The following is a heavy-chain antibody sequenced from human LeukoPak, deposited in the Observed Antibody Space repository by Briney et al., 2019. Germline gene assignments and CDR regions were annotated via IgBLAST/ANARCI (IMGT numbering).Heavy chain of an antibody. J-gene: IGHJ3*02. CDR3: ARQGTTVTHEGAFDI. Sequence: GESLKISCKGSGYSFTSYWIGWVRQMPGKGLEWMGIRNPGDSDIRYSPSFQGQVTISADKSTSTAYLQWSSLKASDTAMYYCARQGTTVTHEGAFDIWSQGTMVTVS. CDR1: GYSFTSYW. V-gene: IGHV5-51*01. D-gene: IGHD4-17*01. CDR2: RNPGDSDI.